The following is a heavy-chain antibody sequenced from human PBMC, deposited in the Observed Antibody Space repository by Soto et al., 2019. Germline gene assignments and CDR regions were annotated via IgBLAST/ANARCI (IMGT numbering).Heavy chain of an antibody. CDR1: GGSISSYY. CDR3: AGGYSSSWYYFDY. J-gene: IGHJ4*02. D-gene: IGHD6-13*01. V-gene: IGHV4-59*01. Sequence: PSETLSLTCTVSGGSISSYYWSWIRQPPGKGLEWIGYIYYSGSTNYNPSLKSRVTISVDTSKSQFSLKLSSVTAADTAVYYCAGGYSSSWYYFDYWGQGTLVTVSS. CDR2: IYYSGST.